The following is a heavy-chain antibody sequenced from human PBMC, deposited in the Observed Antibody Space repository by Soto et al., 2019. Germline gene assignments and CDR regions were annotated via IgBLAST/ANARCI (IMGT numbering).Heavy chain of an antibody. D-gene: IGHD5-18*01. CDR1: GFTFNSYA. Sequence: GGSLRLSCAASGFTFNSYAMHWVRQAPGKGLEWVAVISYDASTKYYADSVKGRFTISRDNSKNTLYLQMNSLRAEDTAVYYCATSSYGYVSTYYFDYWGQGTLVTVSS. CDR3: ATSSYGYVSTYYFDY. CDR2: ISYDASTK. V-gene: IGHV3-30*03. J-gene: IGHJ4*02.